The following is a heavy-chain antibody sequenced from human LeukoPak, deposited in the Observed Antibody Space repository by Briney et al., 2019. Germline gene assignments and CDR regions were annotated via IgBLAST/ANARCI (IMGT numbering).Heavy chain of an antibody. D-gene: IGHD2-15*01. V-gene: IGHV4-4*07. CDR2: IYPNGNT. CDR1: GGSISSYY. CDR3: ARDIVVAYYFDY. J-gene: IGHJ4*02. Sequence: PSEILSLTCSVSGGSISSYYWSWIRQPAGKGLESIGRIYPNGNTNYNPSLRGRVTISVDTSKNQFSLKLSSVTAADTAVYYCARDIVVAYYFDYWGQGTLVTVSS.